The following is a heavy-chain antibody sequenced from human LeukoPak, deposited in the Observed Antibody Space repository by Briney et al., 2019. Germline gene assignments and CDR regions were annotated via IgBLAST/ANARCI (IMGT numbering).Heavy chain of an antibody. CDR2: ISPTGSTT. Sequence: GGALRLSCTASGFSFSGHWMHWARQLPGKGLVWVSRISPTGSTTSYADSVKGRFTVSIDNSKNTLYLHMHSLRAEDTALSSCANRGSSPPTYSFDYWGQGTLVTVSS. J-gene: IGHJ4*02. CDR1: GFSFSGHW. D-gene: IGHD6-13*01. V-gene: IGHV3-74*01. CDR3: ANRGSSPPTYSFDY.